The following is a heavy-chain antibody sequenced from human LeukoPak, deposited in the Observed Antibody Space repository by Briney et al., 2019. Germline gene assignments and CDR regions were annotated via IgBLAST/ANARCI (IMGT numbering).Heavy chain of an antibody. D-gene: IGHD1-26*01. CDR1: GGSISSYY. CDR2: IYYSGST. CDR3: ARHVSVGATTRLDY. J-gene: IGHJ4*02. Sequence: SETLSLTCTVSGGSISSYYWSWLRQPPGKGLEWIGYIYYSGSTNYNPSLKSRVTISVDTSKNQFSLKLSSVTAADTAVYYCARHVSVGATTRLDYWGQGTLVTVSS. V-gene: IGHV4-59*08.